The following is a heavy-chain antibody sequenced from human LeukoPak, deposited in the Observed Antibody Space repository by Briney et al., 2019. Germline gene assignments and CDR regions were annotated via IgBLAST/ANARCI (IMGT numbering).Heavy chain of an antibody. CDR2: ISGSGGST. J-gene: IGHJ4*02. CDR3: AKDQGILVVVAATPFDY. Sequence: GGSLRLSCAASGFTFSSYAMSWVRQAPGKGLEWVSAISGSGGSTYYADSVKGRFTISRDNSKNTLYLQMNSLRAEDTAVYYCAKDQGILVVVAATPFDYWGQGTLVTVSS. CDR1: GFTFSSYA. D-gene: IGHD2-15*01. V-gene: IGHV3-23*01.